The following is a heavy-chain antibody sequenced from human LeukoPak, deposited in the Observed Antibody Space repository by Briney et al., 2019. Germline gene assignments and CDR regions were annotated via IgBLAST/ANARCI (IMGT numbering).Heavy chain of an antibody. J-gene: IGHJ4*02. Sequence: PSETLSLTCTVSGGSISSYYWSWIRQPPGKGLEWIGYIYYSGSTNYNPSLKSRVTISVDTSKNQFSLKLSSVTAADTAVYYCAREYYYDSSGLLDYWGQGTLVTVSS. CDR3: AREYYYDSSGLLDY. CDR1: GGSISSYY. V-gene: IGHV4-59*12. CDR2: IYYSGST. D-gene: IGHD3-22*01.